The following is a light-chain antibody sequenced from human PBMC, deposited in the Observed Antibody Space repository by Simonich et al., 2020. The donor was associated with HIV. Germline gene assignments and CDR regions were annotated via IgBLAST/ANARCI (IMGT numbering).Light chain of an antibody. CDR3: QQYNAWPT. J-gene: IGKJ4*01. CDR1: QSVNSN. Sequence: EIVMTQSPATLSVSPGERATLSCRASQSVNSNLAWYQQKPGQTPRLLIYGASTRATGIPARFSGSGSGTEFTLVISSMQSEDFAVYYCQQYNAWPTFGGGTKVEIK. CDR2: GAS. V-gene: IGKV3-15*01.